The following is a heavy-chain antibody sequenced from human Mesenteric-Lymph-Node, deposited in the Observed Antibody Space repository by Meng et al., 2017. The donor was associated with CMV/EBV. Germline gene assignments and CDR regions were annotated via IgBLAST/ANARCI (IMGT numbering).Heavy chain of an antibody. CDR2: INPKSGGT. D-gene: IGHD3-10*01. V-gene: IGHV1-2*02. J-gene: IGHJ6*02. CDR1: GYTFTGYY. CDR3: ARGLLYGSGSHGEYYYGMDV. Sequence: ASVKVSCKASGYTFTGYYMHWVRQAPGQGLEWMGWINPKSGGTHYAQKFQGRVTLTRDTSINTAYMELSSLRSDDAAVYYCARGLLYGSGSHGEYYYGMDVWGQGTTVTVSS.